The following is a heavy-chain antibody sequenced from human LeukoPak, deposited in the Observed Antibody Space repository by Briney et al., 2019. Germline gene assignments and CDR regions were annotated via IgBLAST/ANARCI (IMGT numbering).Heavy chain of an antibody. D-gene: IGHD6-19*01. CDR2: ISSSGSTI. J-gene: IGHJ5*02. CDR1: GFTFSSYE. V-gene: IGHV3-48*03. Sequence: GGSLRLSCAASGFTFSSYEMNWVRQAPGKGLEWVSYISSSGSTIYYADSVKGRFTISRDNANNSLYLQVNSLRAEDAAVYYCARENSSGWANWFDPWGQGTLVTVSS. CDR3: ARENSSGWANWFDP.